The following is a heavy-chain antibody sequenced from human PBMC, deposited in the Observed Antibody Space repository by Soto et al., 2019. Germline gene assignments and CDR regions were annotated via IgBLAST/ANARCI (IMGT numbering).Heavy chain of an antibody. Sequence: GGSLRLSCAASGFTFSSYAMHWVRQAPGKGLEWVAVISYDGSNKYYADSVKGRFTISRDNSKNTLYLQMNSLRAEDTAVYYCASPLVAATYNWFDPWGQGTLVTVSS. CDR1: GFTFSSYA. CDR2: ISYDGSNK. J-gene: IGHJ5*02. CDR3: ASPLVAATYNWFDP. V-gene: IGHV3-30-3*01. D-gene: IGHD2-15*01.